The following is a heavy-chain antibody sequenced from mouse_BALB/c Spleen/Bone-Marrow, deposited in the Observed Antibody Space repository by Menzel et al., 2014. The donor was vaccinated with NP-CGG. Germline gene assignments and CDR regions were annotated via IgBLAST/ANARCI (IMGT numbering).Heavy chain of an antibody. CDR1: GYAFSSSW. V-gene: IGHV1-82*01. CDR3: ARDGYGKRNYFDY. J-gene: IGHJ2*01. Sequence: VQRVESGPELVKPGASVKISCKASGYAFSSSWMNWVKQRPGQGLEWTGRIYPGDGDANYKGKFKGKATLTADKSSSTAYMQLSSLTSVDSAVYFCARDGYGKRNYFDYWGQGTTLTVSS. D-gene: IGHD2-1*01. CDR2: IYPGDGDA.